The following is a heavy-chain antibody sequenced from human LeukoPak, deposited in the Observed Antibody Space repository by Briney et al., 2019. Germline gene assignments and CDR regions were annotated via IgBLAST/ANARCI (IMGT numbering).Heavy chain of an antibody. V-gene: IGHV4-38-2*01. J-gene: IGHJ5*02. D-gene: IGHD2-15*01. CDR3: ARVIYCSGGSCYDGAWFDP. CDR2: IYQSGST. CDR1: GYSISSGYY. Sequence: PSETLSLTCAVSGYSISSGYYWGWIRQPPGKGLEWIGSIYQSGSTYYSPSLKSRVTISVDTSKNQFSLKLISVTAADTAVYYCARVIYCSGGSCYDGAWFDPWGQGTLVTVSS.